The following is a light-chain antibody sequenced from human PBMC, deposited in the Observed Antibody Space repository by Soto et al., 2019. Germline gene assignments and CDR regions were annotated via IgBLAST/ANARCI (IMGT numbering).Light chain of an antibody. CDR2: DAS. CDR1: QSIGNW. V-gene: IGKV1-5*01. CDR3: QQYNSYSST. Sequence: LSASVGDRVTITCRASQSIGNWLAWYQQKPGKAPKLLIYDASSLESGVPSRFSGSGSGTEFTLTISSLQPDDFATYYCQQYNSYSSTFGHGTKVDIK. J-gene: IGKJ1*01.